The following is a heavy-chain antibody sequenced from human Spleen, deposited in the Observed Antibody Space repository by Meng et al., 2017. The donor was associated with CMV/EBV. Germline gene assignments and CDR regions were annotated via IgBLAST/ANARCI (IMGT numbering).Heavy chain of an antibody. J-gene: IGHJ4*02. D-gene: IGHD6-13*01. CDR1: GYSFTRYW. CDR3: ARLAAAEYYFDY. Sequence: WKGSGYSFTRYWIGWVRQMPGEGREWMGVIYPGDSNTGYSPSFQGKVTMSADKSISTAYLQWKSPKASDTAMYYCARLAAAEYYFDYWGQGTLVTVSS. CDR2: IYPGDSNT. V-gene: IGHV5-51*01.